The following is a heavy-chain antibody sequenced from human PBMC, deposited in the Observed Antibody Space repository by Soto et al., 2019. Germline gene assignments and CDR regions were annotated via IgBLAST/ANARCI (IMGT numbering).Heavy chain of an antibody. CDR3: ARDGYYYDSSGYQRVYYFDY. CDR1: GGSITGYY. J-gene: IGHJ4*02. CDR2: IFYSGSA. D-gene: IGHD3-22*01. Sequence: NPSETLSLTCTVSGGSITGYYLSWLRQPPGKGLEWFGYIFYSGSANYNPSLKSRVTISVDTSKNQFSLGLSSVTAADTAVYYCARDGYYYDSSGYQRVYYFDYWGQGTLVTVSS. V-gene: IGHV4-59*01.